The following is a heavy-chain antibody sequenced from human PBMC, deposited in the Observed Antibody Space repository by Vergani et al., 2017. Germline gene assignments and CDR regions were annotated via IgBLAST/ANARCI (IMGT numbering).Heavy chain of an antibody. CDR2: MYSGGST. CDR3: ARGRFEYSSSSPYFDY. CDR1: GFTVSSNY. Sequence: EVQLVESGGGLVQPGGSLRLSCAACGFTVSSNYMSWVRHAPGKGLEWVSVMYSGGSTYYADSVKGRFTISRHNSKNTLYLKMNSLRAEDTSVYYCARGRFEYSSSSPYFDYWGQGTLVTVSS. J-gene: IGHJ4*02. D-gene: IGHD6-6*01. V-gene: IGHV3-53*04.